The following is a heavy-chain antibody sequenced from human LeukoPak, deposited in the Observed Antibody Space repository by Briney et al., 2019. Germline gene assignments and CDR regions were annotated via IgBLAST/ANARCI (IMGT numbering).Heavy chain of an antibody. CDR2: ISSSGSTI. V-gene: IGHV3-48*03. D-gene: IGHD2/OR15-2a*01. J-gene: IGHJ6*03. Sequence: PGGPLRLSCAASGFTFSSSEMNWVRQAPGKGLEWVSYISSSGSTIYYADSVKGRFTISRDNAKNSLYLQMNSLRAEDTAVYYCARDTAGFDTTRPYYYYYMDVWGKGTTVTISS. CDR3: ARDTAGFDTTRPYYYYYMDV. CDR1: GFTFSSSE.